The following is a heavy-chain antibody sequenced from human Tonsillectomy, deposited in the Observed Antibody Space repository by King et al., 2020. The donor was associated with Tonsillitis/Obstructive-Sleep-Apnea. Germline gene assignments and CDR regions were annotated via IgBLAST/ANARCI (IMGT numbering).Heavy chain of an antibody. CDR3: ARAAYCGGDCWDDYYNMDV. D-gene: IGHD2-21*01. CDR2: ISGSGSTI. V-gene: IGHV3-48*03. Sequence: VQLVESGGGLVQPGGSLRLSCAASGFGFSSYEMNWVRQAPGKGLEWVSYISGSGSTIYYADSVKGRFTISRDNAKNSLYLQMNSLRAEDTAVYYCARAAYCGGDCWDDYYNMDVWGKGPTVTVSS. J-gene: IGHJ6*03. CDR1: GFGFSSYE.